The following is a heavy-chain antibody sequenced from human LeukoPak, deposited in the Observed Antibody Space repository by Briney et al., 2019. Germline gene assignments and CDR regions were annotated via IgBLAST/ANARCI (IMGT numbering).Heavy chain of an antibody. CDR1: GFTFSSYA. CDR3: AKYGPQDSGSSHFDY. D-gene: IGHD1-26*01. J-gene: IGHJ4*02. Sequence: GGALRLSCAASGFTFSSYAMSWVRQAPGKGLEWVSAIRDSGNSTHYADSVKGRFTTSRDNSKNTLFLQMNSLRAEDTAIYYCAKYGPQDSGSSHFDYWGQGALVTVSS. CDR2: IRDSGNST. V-gene: IGHV3-23*01.